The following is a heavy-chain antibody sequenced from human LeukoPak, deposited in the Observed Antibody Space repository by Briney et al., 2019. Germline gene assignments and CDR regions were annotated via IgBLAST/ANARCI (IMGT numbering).Heavy chain of an antibody. CDR1: GFTFSSYE. CDR3: AKDPGSGWPIYYFDY. V-gene: IGHV3-48*03. CDR2: ISSSGSTI. Sequence: PGGSLRLSCAASGFTFSSYEMNWVRQAPGKGLEWVSYISSSGSTIYYADSVKGRFTISRDNSKNTLYLQMNSLRAEDTAVYYCAKDPGSGWPIYYFDYWGQGTLVTVSS. D-gene: IGHD6-19*01. J-gene: IGHJ4*02.